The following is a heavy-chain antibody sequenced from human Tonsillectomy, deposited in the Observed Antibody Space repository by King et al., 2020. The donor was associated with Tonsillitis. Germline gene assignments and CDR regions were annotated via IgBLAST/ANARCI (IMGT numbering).Heavy chain of an antibody. CDR3: AKDKRPQSVYPHFDY. J-gene: IGHJ4*02. D-gene: IGHD1-14*01. CDR2: INWKSDNV. Sequence: VQLVESGGGLVEPGRSLRVSCAASGFTFDNYGMHWVRQTPGKGLEWVSGINWKSDNVYYADSVKGRFTISRDNAKNSLYLQMNSLRVEDTALYFCAKDKRPQSVYPHFDYWGQGTLVTVSS. V-gene: IGHV3-9*01. CDR1: GFTFDNYG.